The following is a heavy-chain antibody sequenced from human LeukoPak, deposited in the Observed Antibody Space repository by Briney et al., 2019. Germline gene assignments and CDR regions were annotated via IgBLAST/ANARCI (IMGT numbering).Heavy chain of an antibody. J-gene: IGHJ4*02. CDR1: GFTVSSNY. D-gene: IGHD2-21*01. CDR2: IYSGGST. V-gene: IGHV3-53*01. CDR3: ARDGGEGVGRAGFDY. Sequence: GGSLRLSCAASGFTVSSNYMSWVRQAPGKGLAGVSVIYSGGSTYYADSVKGRFTISRDNSKNTLYLQMNSLRAEDTAVYYCARDGGEGVGRAGFDYWGQGTLVTVSS.